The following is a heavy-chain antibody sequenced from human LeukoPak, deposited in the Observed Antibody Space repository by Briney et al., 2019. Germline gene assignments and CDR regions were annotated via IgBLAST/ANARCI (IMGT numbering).Heavy chain of an antibody. CDR3: ARDDGFTMVRGVDWFDP. V-gene: IGHV1-18*01. CDR2: ISAHNGNT. D-gene: IGHD3-10*01. J-gene: IGHJ5*02. CDR1: GYTFTSYG. Sequence: GASVKVSCKASGYTFTSYGISWVRQAPGQGLEWMGWISAHNGNTNYAQKLQGRVTMTTDTSTSTAYMELRSLRSDDTAVYYCARDDGFTMVRGVDWFDPWGQGTLVTVSS.